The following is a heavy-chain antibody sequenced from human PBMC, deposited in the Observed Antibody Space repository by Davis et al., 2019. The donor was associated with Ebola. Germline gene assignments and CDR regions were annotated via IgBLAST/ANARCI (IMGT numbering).Heavy chain of an antibody. J-gene: IGHJ5*02. Sequence: SVKVSCKASGYTFTSYAMHWVRQAPGQGLEWMGGIIPIFGTANYAQKFQGRVTITADKSTSTAYMELSSLRSEDTAVYYCARYHWNYAVAYNWFDPWGQGTLVTVSS. D-gene: IGHD1-7*01. CDR2: IIPIFGTA. V-gene: IGHV1-69*06. CDR1: GYTFTSYA. CDR3: ARYHWNYAVAYNWFDP.